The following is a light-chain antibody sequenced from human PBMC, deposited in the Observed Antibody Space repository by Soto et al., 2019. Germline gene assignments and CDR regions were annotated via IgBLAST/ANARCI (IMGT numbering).Light chain of an antibody. Sequence: DIQMTPSPSTLSASVGDRDTNTCRASQSISSWLAWYQQKPGKVPKLLISRASDLESEAPVRFSGTGYGTEFTLIISTLQPDDSASYYCQQHNSYPWTFGQGTKVDIK. V-gene: IGKV1-5*03. CDR1: QSISSW. CDR2: RAS. J-gene: IGKJ1*01. CDR3: QQHNSYPWT.